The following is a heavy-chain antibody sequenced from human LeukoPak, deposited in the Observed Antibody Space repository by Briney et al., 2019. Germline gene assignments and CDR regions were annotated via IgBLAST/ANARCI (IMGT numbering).Heavy chain of an antibody. D-gene: IGHD3-16*01. Sequence: PGGSLRLSCAASGFTFNSYAMSWVRQAPGKGLEWVSAISGSGGSTYYADSVKGRFTISRDNSKNTLYLQMNSLRAEDTAVYYCAKESYGMSSGWGSYDSMRFFDYWGQGTLVTVSS. CDR1: GFTFNSYA. CDR3: AKESYGMSSGWGSYDSMRFFDY. J-gene: IGHJ4*02. CDR2: ISGSGGST. V-gene: IGHV3-23*01.